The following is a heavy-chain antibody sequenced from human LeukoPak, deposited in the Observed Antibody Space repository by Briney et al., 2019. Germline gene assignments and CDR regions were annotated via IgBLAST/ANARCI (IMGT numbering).Heavy chain of an antibody. CDR1: SCSLADFC. CDR2: IYPHGST. V-gene: IGHV4-59*12. D-gene: IGHD3-22*01. Sequence: SETLSLTCTLSSCSLADFCWGWFPQAPGKGLEWLWFIYPHGSTEFNPSLRSRVTFSVDTSKMQASLSLSSVTASDTAVYYCTREGYDRRGYFLDFWGQGTLVTVSS. J-gene: IGHJ4*02. CDR3: TREGYDRRGYFLDF.